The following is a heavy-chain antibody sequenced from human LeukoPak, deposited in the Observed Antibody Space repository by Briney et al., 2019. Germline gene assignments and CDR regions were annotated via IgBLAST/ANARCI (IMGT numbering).Heavy chain of an antibody. CDR2: IKQDGSEK. CDR3: ARKGLLGGSYTFDY. CDR1: GFTLSSYW. V-gene: IGHV3-7*01. J-gene: IGHJ4*02. Sequence: PGGSLRLSCAASGFTLSSYWMSWVSQAPGKGLEWVANIKQDGSEKYYVDSVKGRFTISRDNAKNSLYLQMNSLRAEDTAVYYCARKGLLGGSYTFDYWGQGTLVTVSS. D-gene: IGHD1-26*01.